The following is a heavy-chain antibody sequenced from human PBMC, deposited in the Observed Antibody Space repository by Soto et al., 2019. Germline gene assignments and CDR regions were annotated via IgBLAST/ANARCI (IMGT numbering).Heavy chain of an antibody. Sequence: ASVKGACKVSGYTLTELSMHWVRQAPGKGLEWMGGFDPEDGETIYAQKFQGRVTMTEDTSTDTAYMELSSLRSEDTAVYYCATQFNSSSIAAAGTRARYYYYYGMDVWGQGTTVTVSS. J-gene: IGHJ6*02. CDR3: ATQFNSSSIAAAGTRARYYYYYGMDV. CDR2: FDPEDGET. CDR1: GYTLTELS. D-gene: IGHD6-13*01. V-gene: IGHV1-24*01.